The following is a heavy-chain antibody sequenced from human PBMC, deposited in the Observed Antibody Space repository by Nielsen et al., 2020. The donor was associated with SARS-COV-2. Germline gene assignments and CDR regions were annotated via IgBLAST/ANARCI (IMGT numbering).Heavy chain of an antibody. J-gene: IGHJ6*02. CDR3: LTPLSELQSLPSLMDV. V-gene: IGHV3-23*01. D-gene: IGHD5-12*01. CDR1: GFTFSSYA. CDR2: ISGSGGST. Sequence: GESLKISCAASGFTFSSYAMSWVRQAPGKGLEWVSAISGSGGSTYYADSVKGRFTISRDNAKNSLYLEMKSLRAEDTAVYYCLTPLSELQSLPSLMDVWGQGTTVTVSS.